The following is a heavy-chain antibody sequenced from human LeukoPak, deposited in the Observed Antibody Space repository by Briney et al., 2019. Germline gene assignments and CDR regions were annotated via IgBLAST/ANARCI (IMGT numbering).Heavy chain of an antibody. CDR3: ARPSTHYYDSSDYFDY. V-gene: IGHV1-18*01. CDR2: ISAYNGNT. Sequence: ASVKVSCKASGYTFTSYGISWVRQAPGQGLEWMGWISAYNGNTHYAQKLQGRVTMNTDTYTSTAYMELRSLRSDDTAVYYCARPSTHYYDSSDYFDYWGQGTLVTVSS. J-gene: IGHJ4*02. CDR1: GYTFTSYG. D-gene: IGHD3-22*01.